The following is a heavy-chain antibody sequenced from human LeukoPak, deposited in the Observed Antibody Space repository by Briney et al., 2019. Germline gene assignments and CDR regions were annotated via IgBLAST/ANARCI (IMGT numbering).Heavy chain of an antibody. Sequence: GESLKISFKGSGYRFPTSWIAWVRPMPGKGFEWMGVIYPDDPDTIYNPSFEGQVTFSVDKSISTAYQQWSSLKASDTAIYYCARGAYGSGSSYNFYGMDVWGQGTPVAVSS. CDR3: ARGAYGSGSSYNFYGMDV. D-gene: IGHD3-10*01. CDR2: IYPDDPDT. V-gene: IGHV5-51*01. CDR1: GYRFPTSW. J-gene: IGHJ6*02.